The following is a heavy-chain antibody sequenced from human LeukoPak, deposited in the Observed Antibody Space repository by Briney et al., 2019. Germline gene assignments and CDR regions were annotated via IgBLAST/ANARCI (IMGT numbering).Heavy chain of an antibody. Sequence: GGSLRLSCAASGFTFNTYAMSRVRQAPGKGLEWVSSITGDSDSTYHADSVKGRFTISRDNSKNTLYLQMDGLRDEDTAVYFCARSPRDQILCGFYYWGQGTLVTGPS. CDR3: ARSPRDQILCGFYY. J-gene: IGHJ4*01. V-gene: IGHV3-23*01. D-gene: IGHD1-26*01. CDR2: ITGDSDST. CDR1: GFTFNTYA.